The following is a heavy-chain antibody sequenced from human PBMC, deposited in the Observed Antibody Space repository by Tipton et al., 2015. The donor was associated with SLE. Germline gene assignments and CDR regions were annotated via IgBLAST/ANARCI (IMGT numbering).Heavy chain of an antibody. V-gene: IGHV3-30*02. D-gene: IGHD5-18*01. CDR1: GFTFSSYG. Sequence: GSLRLSCAASGFTFSSYGMHWVRQAPGKGLEWVAFIRYDGSNKYYADSVKGRFTISRDNSKNTLYLQMNSLRAEDTAVYYCAKGGDTAMVQDYWGQGTLVTVSS. CDR3: AKGGDTAMVQDY. CDR2: IRYDGSNK. J-gene: IGHJ4*02.